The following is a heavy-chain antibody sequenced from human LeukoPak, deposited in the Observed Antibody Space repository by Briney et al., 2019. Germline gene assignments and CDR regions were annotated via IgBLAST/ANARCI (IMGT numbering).Heavy chain of an antibody. CDR3: AILTRLSTSPDRYFLDY. Sequence: SETLSLACTVSGDSISSYYWSWIRQPPGKGLEWIGYIYTSGGTNYIPCLKGRVTISIDTSKNQFSVKLTSVTAADPAVYYCAILTRLSTSPDRYFLDYWGEGTLVTVSS. D-gene: IGHD6-6*01. J-gene: IGHJ4*02. V-gene: IGHV4-4*09. CDR1: GDSISSYY. CDR2: IYTSGGT.